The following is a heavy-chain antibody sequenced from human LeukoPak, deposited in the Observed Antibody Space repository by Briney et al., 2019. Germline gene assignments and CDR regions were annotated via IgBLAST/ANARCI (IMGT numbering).Heavy chain of an antibody. V-gene: IGHV1-46*01. J-gene: IGHJ5*02. D-gene: IGHD6-6*01. CDR2: INPSGGST. Sequence: ASVKVSCKASGYTFTNYYMHWVRQAPGQGLEWMGIINPSGGSTSYAQKFQGRVTMTRDTSTSTVYMELTSLRSEDTAVYYCARDVAARTNWFDPWGQGTLVTVSS. CDR1: GYTFTNYY. CDR3: ARDVAARTNWFDP.